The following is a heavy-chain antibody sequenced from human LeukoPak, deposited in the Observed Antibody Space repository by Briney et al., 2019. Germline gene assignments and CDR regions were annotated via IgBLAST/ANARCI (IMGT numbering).Heavy chain of an antibody. Sequence: SETLSLTCAVYGGSFSGYYWSWIRQPPGKGLEWVGEINHSGSTNYNPSLKSRVTISVDTSKNQFSLKLSSVTAADTAVYYCARLGYSSTVWGQGTLVTVSS. CDR1: GGSFSGYY. V-gene: IGHV4-34*01. CDR2: INHSGST. D-gene: IGHD6-13*01. J-gene: IGHJ4*02. CDR3: ARLGYSSTV.